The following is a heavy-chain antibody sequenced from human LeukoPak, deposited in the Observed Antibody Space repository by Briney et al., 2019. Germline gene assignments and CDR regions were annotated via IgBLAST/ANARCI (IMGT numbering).Heavy chain of an antibody. Sequence: PGGSLRLSCAASGFTFSSYSMNWVRQAPGKGLEWVSSISSSSSYIYYADSVKGRFTISRDNAKNSLYLQMNSLRAEDTAVYYCARAQYHYDSSVWAFDIWGQGTMVTDSS. J-gene: IGHJ3*02. V-gene: IGHV3-21*01. D-gene: IGHD3-22*01. CDR2: ISSSSSYI. CDR1: GFTFSSYS. CDR3: ARAQYHYDSSVWAFDI.